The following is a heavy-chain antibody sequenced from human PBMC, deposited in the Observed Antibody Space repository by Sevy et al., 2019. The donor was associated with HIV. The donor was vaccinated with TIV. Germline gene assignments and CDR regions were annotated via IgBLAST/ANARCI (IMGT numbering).Heavy chain of an antibody. J-gene: IGHJ4*02. CDR3: TTAQCSRGVCQDF. Sequence: EGSLRLSCEASGFSFKDAWMSWVRQAPGKDLEWVGRIKKNTDDGPTDYGTPVKGRFTVSRDDSKNTLFLQMNSLKIDDTGVYYCTTAQCSRGVCQDFWGLGTLVTVSS. D-gene: IGHD2-8*02. CDR1: GFSFKDAW. CDR2: IKKNTDDGPT. V-gene: IGHV3-15*01.